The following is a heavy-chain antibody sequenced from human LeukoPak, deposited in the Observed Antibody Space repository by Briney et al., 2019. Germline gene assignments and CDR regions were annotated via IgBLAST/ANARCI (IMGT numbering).Heavy chain of an antibody. V-gene: IGHV4-34*01. J-gene: IGHJ3*02. CDR2: INHSGST. CDR3: ARLPYGDLATNAFDI. D-gene: IGHD4-17*01. Sequence: PSETLSLTCAVYGASFSGYYWSWIRQPPGKGLEWIGEINHSGSTTYNPSLKSRVTISVDTSKNQFSLKLSSVTAADTAVYYCARLPYGDLATNAFDIWGQGTMVTVSS. CDR1: GASFSGYY.